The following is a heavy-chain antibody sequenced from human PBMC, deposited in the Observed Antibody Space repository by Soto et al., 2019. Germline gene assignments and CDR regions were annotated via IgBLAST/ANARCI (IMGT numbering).Heavy chain of an antibody. CDR2: ISYNGHDK. J-gene: IGHJ4*02. CDR1: GFTFSSFG. Sequence: QVQLVESGGGVVQPGRSLRLSCAASGFTFSSFGMHWVRQAPGKGLEWVALISYNGHDKYYADSVKGRFTISRDNSKSTLSLQMNRLRPEDTAVYYCAKVGVAGTARVYFDYWGQGTPVTVSS. D-gene: IGHD6-19*01. CDR3: AKVGVAGTARVYFDY. V-gene: IGHV3-30*18.